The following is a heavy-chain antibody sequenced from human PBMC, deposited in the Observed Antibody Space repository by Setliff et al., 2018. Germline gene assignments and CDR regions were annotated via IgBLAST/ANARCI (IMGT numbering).Heavy chain of an antibody. J-gene: IGHJ4*02. CDR2: I. CDR1: GFTFSNAW. D-gene: IGHD3-9*01. V-gene: IGHV3-15*07. Sequence: GGSLRLSCAASGFTFSNAWMNWVRQAPGKGLEWVGRIKGRFTISRDDSERSLYLQMNSLTTEDTAVYYCTRGLDILTAYAPMAYWGQGTVVTVSS. CDR3: TRGLDILTAYAPMAY.